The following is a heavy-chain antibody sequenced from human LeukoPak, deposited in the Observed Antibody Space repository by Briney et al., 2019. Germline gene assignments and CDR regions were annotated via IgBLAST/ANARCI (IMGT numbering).Heavy chain of an antibody. CDR3: ARSAGYCSNTSCYVGWFDP. V-gene: IGHV1-8*01. CDR2: MNPNSDNR. CDR1: GYTCTSYD. D-gene: IGHD2-2*01. Sequence: GASVKVSCKASGYTCTSYDINWVRQATGQGLEWMGWMNPNSDNRGYAQKVKGRVAMTRNTPISPACMQLSSLISEDPAVYVCARSAGYCSNTSCYVGWFDPWGQGTLVTVSS. J-gene: IGHJ5*02.